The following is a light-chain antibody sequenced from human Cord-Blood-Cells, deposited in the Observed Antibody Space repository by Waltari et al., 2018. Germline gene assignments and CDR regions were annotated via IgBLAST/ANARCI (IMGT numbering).Light chain of an antibody. Sequence: DIVITQPPDSLAASLGARATINCKSSQSVLYSSNNKNYLAWYQQKPGQPPKLLIYWASTRESGVPDRFSGSGSGTDFTLTISSLQAEDVAVYYCQQYYSTPYTFGQGTKLEIK. CDR1: QSVLYSSNNKNY. V-gene: IGKV4-1*01. J-gene: IGKJ2*01. CDR2: WAS. CDR3: QQYYSTPYT.